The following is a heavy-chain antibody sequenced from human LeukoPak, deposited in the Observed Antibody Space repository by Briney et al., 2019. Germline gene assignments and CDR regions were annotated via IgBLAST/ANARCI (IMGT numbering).Heavy chain of an antibody. V-gene: IGHV3-48*03. J-gene: IGHJ4*02. D-gene: IGHD3-22*01. CDR1: GFTFSSYE. Sequence: GGSLRLSCAASGFTFSSYEMNWVRQAPGKGLEWVSYISSSGSTIYYADSVKGRFTISRDNSKNTLYLQMNSLRAEDTAVYYCANYDSSGYPFDYWGQGTLVTVSS. CDR2: ISSSGSTI. CDR3: ANYDSSGYPFDY.